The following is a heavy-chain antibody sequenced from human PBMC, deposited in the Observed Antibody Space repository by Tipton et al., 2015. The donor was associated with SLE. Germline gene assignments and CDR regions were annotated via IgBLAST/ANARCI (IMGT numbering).Heavy chain of an antibody. J-gene: IGHJ3*02. D-gene: IGHD3-9*01. Sequence: TLSLTCTVSGGSISSSSYYWGWIRQPPGKGLEWIGSIYYSGSTYYNPSLKSRVTISVDTSKNQFSLKLSSVTAADTAVYYCARDPTITDAFDIWGQGTMVTVSS. CDR1: GGSISSSSYY. V-gene: IGHV4-39*07. CDR2: IYYSGST. CDR3: ARDPTITDAFDI.